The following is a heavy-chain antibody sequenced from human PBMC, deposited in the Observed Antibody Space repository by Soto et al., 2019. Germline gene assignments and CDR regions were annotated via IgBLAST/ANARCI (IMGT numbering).Heavy chain of an antibody. Sequence: ASVKVSCKASGYTFTSYYMHWVRQAPGQGLEWMGIINPSGGSTSYTQKFQGRVTMTRDTSTSTVYMELSSLRSEDTAVYYCARDIPFEYYFDYWGQGTLVTVSS. CDR2: INPSGGST. CDR3: ARDIPFEYYFDY. J-gene: IGHJ4*02. V-gene: IGHV1-46*01. CDR1: GYTFTSYY. D-gene: IGHD3-9*01.